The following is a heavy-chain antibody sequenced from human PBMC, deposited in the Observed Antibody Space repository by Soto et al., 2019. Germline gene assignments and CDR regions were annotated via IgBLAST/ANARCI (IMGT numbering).Heavy chain of an antibody. CDR2: ISAYNGNT. CDR3: ARDLEEYCSSTSCYRGYYYYYGMDV. CDR1: GYTFTSYG. V-gene: IGHV1-18*01. J-gene: IGHJ6*02. Sequence: ASVKVSCKASGYTFTSYGISWVRQAPGQGLEWMGWISAYNGNTNYAQKLQGRVTMTTDTSTSTAYMELRSLRSDDTAVYYCARDLEEYCSSTSCYRGYYYYYGMDVWG. D-gene: IGHD2-2*01.